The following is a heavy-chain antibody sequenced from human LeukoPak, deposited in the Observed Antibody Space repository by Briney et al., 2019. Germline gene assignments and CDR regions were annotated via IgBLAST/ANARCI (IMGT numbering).Heavy chain of an antibody. V-gene: IGHV4-30-4*08. Sequence: PSATLSLTCTVSGGSISSGDYYWSWIRQPPGKGLEWIGYIYYSGSTYYNPSLKSRVTISVDTSKNQFSLKLSSVTAADTAVYYCARERYFSTHGAFDIWGQGTMVTVSS. CDR2: IYYSGST. CDR1: GGSISSGDYY. D-gene: IGHD3-9*01. CDR3: ARERYFSTHGAFDI. J-gene: IGHJ3*02.